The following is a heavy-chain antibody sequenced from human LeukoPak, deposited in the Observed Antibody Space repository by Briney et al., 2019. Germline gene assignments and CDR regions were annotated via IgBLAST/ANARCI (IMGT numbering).Heavy chain of an antibody. V-gene: IGHV4-61*02. CDR2: IYTSGST. D-gene: IGHD1-1*01. J-gene: IGHJ5*02. CDR3: ATTLDWFDP. Sequence: SQTLSLTCTVSGGSISSGSYYWSWIRQPAGKGLEWIGRIYTSGSTNYNPSLKSRVTMSVDTSKNQFSLKLSSVTAADTAVYYCATTLDWFDPWGQGTLVTVSS. CDR1: GGSISSGSYY.